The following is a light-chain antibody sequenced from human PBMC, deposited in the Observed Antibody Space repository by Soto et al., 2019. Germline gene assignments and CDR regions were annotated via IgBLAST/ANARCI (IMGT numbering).Light chain of an antibody. CDR2: GDT. Sequence: QAVVTQPPSVSGAPGQRVTISCTGNSSNIGAGYDVHWYQQFPGTAPKVLIYGDTNRPSGVPDRFSGSKSGTSASLAITGLQAEDEADYYCQSYDSSLSGSVFGGGTKLTVL. CDR1: SSNIGAGYD. CDR3: QSYDSSLSGSV. J-gene: IGLJ2*01. V-gene: IGLV1-40*01.